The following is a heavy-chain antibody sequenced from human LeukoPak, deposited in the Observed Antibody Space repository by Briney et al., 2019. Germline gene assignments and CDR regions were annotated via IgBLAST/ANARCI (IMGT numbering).Heavy chain of an antibody. CDR2: IYNSGST. CDR1: GGSISSYY. CDR3: AVTYYYDSSGYYANY. Sequence: SETLSLTCTVSGGSISSYYWSWIRQPPGKGLEWIGYIYNSGSTNYNPSLKSRVTISVDTSKNQFSLKLSSVTAADTAVYYCAVTYYYDSSGYYANYWGQGTLVTVSS. D-gene: IGHD3-22*01. V-gene: IGHV4-59*08. J-gene: IGHJ4*02.